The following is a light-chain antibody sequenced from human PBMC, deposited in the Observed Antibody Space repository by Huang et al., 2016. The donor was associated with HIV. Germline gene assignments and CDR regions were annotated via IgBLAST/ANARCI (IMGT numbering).Light chain of an antibody. CDR2: KGS. Sequence: DIQMTQSPSTLSASVGDRVTITCRASQSISSWLAWYLQKPGKAPKLRIYKGSILESGVPPRFSGSGSGTEFTLTISSLEPDDFATYYCQQYSSYSLLTFGGGTKVEIK. CDR1: QSISSW. V-gene: IGKV1-5*03. J-gene: IGKJ4*01. CDR3: QQYSSYSLLT.